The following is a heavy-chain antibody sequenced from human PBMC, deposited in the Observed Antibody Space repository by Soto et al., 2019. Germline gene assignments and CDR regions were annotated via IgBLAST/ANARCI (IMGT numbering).Heavy chain of an antibody. CDR2: IFYSGST. V-gene: IGHV4-31*03. J-gene: IGHJ4*02. CDR3: ARAPGDYFDY. CDR1: GGSISSGGYY. Sequence: PSETLSLTCTVSGGSISSGGYYWSWIRQHPRKGLEWIGYIFYSGSTYYNPSLKSRVTISVDTSKNQFSLKLSSVTAADTAVYYCARAPGDYFDYWGQGTLVTVSS.